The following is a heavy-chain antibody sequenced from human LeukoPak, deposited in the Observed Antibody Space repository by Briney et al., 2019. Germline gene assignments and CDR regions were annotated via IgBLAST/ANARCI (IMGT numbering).Heavy chain of an antibody. CDR2: INHEGGDI. V-gene: IGHV3-7*01. CDR1: GSTFSNSW. CDR3: ATYVNWVAGDV. Sequence: GGSLRLSCAASGSTFSNSWMSWVRQAPGKGLEWVANINHEGGDIHYVDSVEGRFTISRDNAKDSPYLQMNSLRADDTAVYYCATYVNWVAGDVWGQGTTVTVSS. D-gene: IGHD1-1*01. J-gene: IGHJ6*02.